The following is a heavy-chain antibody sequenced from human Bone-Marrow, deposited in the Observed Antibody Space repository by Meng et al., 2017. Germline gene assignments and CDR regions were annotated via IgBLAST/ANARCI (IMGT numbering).Heavy chain of an antibody. V-gene: IGHV5-51*01. CDR3: ARLEAHSSSWQYYYYYGMDV. J-gene: IGHJ6*02. Sequence: GESLKNSCKGSGYSFTSYWIGWVRQMPGKGLEWMGIIYPGDSDTRYSPSFQGQVTISADKSISTAYLQWSSLKASDTAMYYCARLEAHSSSWQYYYYYGMDVWGQGTTVTVSS. CDR2: IYPGDSDT. CDR1: GYSFTSYW. D-gene: IGHD6-13*01.